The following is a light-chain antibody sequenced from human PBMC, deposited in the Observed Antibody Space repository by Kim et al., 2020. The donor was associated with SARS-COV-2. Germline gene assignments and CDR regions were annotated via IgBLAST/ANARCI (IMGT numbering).Light chain of an antibody. Sequence: PGQRVTISCSGGNSNIGSNTVNCYQKFPGTAPRLLIYNNNLRPSGVPDRFSVAKSGTSASLAISGLQSEDEADYYCAAWDASLNGVFGGGTKLTVL. CDR2: NNN. V-gene: IGLV1-44*01. CDR3: AAWDASLNGV. J-gene: IGLJ3*02. CDR1: NSNIGSNT.